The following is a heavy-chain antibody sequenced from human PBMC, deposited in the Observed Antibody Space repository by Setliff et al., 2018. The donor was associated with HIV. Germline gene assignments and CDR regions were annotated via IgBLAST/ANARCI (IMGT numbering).Heavy chain of an antibody. D-gene: IGHD2-2*01. V-gene: IGHV3-53*05. CDR1: GFTVSDNY. CDR2: IYSGGTT. Sequence: GGSLRLSCAASGFTVSDNYMSWVRQAPGKGLEWVSVIYSGGTTYYADSVKARFTISRDNSKNTLYLQMNSLRAEDTAVYYCASREIPAAPTELYFDYWGQGTLVTVSS. CDR3: ASREIPAAPTELYFDY. J-gene: IGHJ4*02.